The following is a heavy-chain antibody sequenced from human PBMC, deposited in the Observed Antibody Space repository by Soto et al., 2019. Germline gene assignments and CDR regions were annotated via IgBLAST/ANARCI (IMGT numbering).Heavy chain of an antibody. CDR1: GGSISSGGYY. V-gene: IGHV4-31*03. Sequence: QVQLQESGPGLVKPSQTLSLTCTVSGGSISSGGYYWSWIRQHPGKGLEWIGYIYYSGSTYYNPSLKSRVTISVDTSKNQFSLKLSSVTAADTAVYYCASAWASGTLYYYGMDVWGQGTTVTVSS. CDR2: IYYSGST. J-gene: IGHJ6*02. D-gene: IGHD6-6*01. CDR3: ASAWASGTLYYYGMDV.